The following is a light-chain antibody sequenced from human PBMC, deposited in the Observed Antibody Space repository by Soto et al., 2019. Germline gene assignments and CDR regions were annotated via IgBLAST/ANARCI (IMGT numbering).Light chain of an antibody. CDR3: SSYTLSGTLVV. CDR2: DVS. V-gene: IGLV2-14*01. J-gene: IGLJ2*01. CDR1: SSDVAGYNF. Sequence: QSALTQPASMSGSPGQSITLSCTGSSSDVAGYNFVSWYHQHPGKAPKLMIYDVSNRPSGVSNRFSGSKSGNTASLTISGLQAEDEAEYYCSSYTLSGTLVVFGGGTKLTVL.